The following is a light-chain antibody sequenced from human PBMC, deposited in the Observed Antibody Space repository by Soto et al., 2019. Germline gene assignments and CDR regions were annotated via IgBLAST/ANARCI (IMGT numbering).Light chain of an antibody. CDR3: QQYNNWPYT. J-gene: IGKJ2*01. V-gene: IGKV3-15*01. Sequence: ELVMTQSPATPSVSPGEKATLSCRASQSVSSNLAWYQQKPGQAPRLLIYGASTRATGIPARFSGSGSGTEFTLTISSLQSEDFAVYYCQQYNNWPYTFGQGTKVDIK. CDR1: QSVSSN. CDR2: GAS.